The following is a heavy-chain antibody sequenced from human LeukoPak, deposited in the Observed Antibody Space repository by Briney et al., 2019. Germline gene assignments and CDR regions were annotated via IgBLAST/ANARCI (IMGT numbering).Heavy chain of an antibody. J-gene: IGHJ4*02. CDR3: AKGPYYYDSSGYSYYFDY. CDR2: IRYDGSNK. CDR1: GFTFSSYG. Sequence: GGSLRLPCAASGFTFSSYGMHWVRQAPGKGLEWVAFIRYDGSNKYYADSVKGRFTISRDNSKNTLYLQMNSLRAEDTAVYYCAKGPYYYDSSGYSYYFDYWGQGTLVTVSS. D-gene: IGHD3-22*01. V-gene: IGHV3-30*02.